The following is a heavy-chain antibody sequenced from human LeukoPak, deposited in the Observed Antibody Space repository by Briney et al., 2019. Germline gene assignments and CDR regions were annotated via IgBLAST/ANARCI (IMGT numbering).Heavy chain of an antibody. D-gene: IGHD3-3*01. CDR3: ARARRITIFGVVIPRPHWFDP. J-gene: IGHJ5*02. Sequence: ASVKVSCKASGYTFTSYYMHWVRQAPGQGLEWMGITNPSGGSTSYAQKFQGRVTMTRDTSTSTVYMELSSLRSEDTAVYYCARARRITIFGVVIPRPHWFDPWGQGTLVAVSS. CDR2: TNPSGGST. V-gene: IGHV1-46*01. CDR1: GYTFTSYY.